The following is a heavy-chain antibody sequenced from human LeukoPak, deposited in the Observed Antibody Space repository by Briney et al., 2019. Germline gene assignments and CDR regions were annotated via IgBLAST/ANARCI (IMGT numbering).Heavy chain of an antibody. J-gene: IGHJ6*03. D-gene: IGHD4-17*01. CDR3: ARGGGEAAGYYYYYMDV. CDR1: GFTFSSYW. CDR2: IKQDGSEK. Sequence: GGSLRLSCAASGFTFSSYWMSWVRQAPGKGLERVANIKQDGSEKYYVDSVKGRFTISRDNAKNSLYLQMNSLRAEDTAVYYCARGGGEAAGYYYYYMDVWGKGTTVTVSS. V-gene: IGHV3-7*04.